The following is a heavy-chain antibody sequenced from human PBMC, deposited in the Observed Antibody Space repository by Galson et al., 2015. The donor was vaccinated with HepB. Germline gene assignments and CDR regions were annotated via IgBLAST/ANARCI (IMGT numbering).Heavy chain of an antibody. CDR1: GYTFTGYY. D-gene: IGHD3-22*01. J-gene: IGHJ5*02. CDR3: ARGLPRAYYYDSSGYSVRWFDP. CDR2: INPNSGGT. V-gene: IGHV1-2*02. Sequence: SVKVSCKASGYTFTGYYMHWVRQAPGQGLEWMGWINPNSGGTNYAQKFQGRVTMTRDTSISTAYMELSRLRSDDTAVYYCARGLPRAYYYDSSGYSVRWFDPWGQGTLVTVSS.